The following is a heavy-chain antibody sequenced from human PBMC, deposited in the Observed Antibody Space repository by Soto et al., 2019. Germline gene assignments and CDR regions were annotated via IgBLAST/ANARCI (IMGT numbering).Heavy chain of an antibody. Sequence: EVQLVESGGGLVKPGGSLRLSCAASGFTFSSYSMNWVRQAPGKGLEWVSSISSSSSYIYYADSVKGRVTISRDNAKNSLYLQMNSLRAEDTAVYYCASFGGNGFDYYYYGMDVWGQGTTVTVSS. D-gene: IGHD2-15*01. CDR1: GFTFSSYS. J-gene: IGHJ6*02. V-gene: IGHV3-21*01. CDR3: ASFGGNGFDYYYYGMDV. CDR2: ISSSSSYI.